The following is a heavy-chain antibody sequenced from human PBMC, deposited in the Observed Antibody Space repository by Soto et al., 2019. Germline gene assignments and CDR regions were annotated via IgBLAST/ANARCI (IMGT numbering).Heavy chain of an antibody. Sequence: GESLKISCAASGFTFSSYAMSWVRQAPGKGLEWVSAISGSGGSTYYADSVKGRFTISRDNSKNTLYLQMNSLRAEDTAVYYCANLYYYDSSGYYYRRYFDYWGQGTLVTVSS. CDR1: GFTFSSYA. CDR3: ANLYYYDSSGYYYRRYFDY. CDR2: ISGSGGST. J-gene: IGHJ4*02. D-gene: IGHD3-22*01. V-gene: IGHV3-23*01.